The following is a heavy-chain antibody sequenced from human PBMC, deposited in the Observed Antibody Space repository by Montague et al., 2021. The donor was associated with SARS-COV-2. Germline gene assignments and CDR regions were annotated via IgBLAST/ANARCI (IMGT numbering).Heavy chain of an antibody. Sequence: SLRLSCAASGFTFSSYAMHWVRQAPGKGLEWVAVISYDGSNKYYAGSVKGRFTISRDNSKNTLYLQMNSLRAEDTAVYYCARTLLDYYGMDVWGQGTTVTVSS. J-gene: IGHJ6*02. CDR2: ISYDGSNK. V-gene: IGHV3-30-3*01. CDR3: ARTLLDYYGMDV. CDR1: GFTFSSYA. D-gene: IGHD2/OR15-2a*01.